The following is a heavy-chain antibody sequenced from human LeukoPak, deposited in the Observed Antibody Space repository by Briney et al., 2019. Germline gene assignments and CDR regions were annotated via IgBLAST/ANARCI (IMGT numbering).Heavy chain of an antibody. D-gene: IGHD1-26*01. CDR2: MNPNSGNT. CDR3: AGKRGLYSGSYYAY. CDR1: GYTFTSYD. V-gene: IGHV1-8*01. Sequence: ASVKVSCKASGYTFTSYDINWVRQATGQGLEWMGWMNPNSGNTGYAQKFQGRVTMTRNTSISTAYMELSSLRSEDTAVYYCAGKRGLYSGSYYAYWGQGTLVTVSS. J-gene: IGHJ4*02.